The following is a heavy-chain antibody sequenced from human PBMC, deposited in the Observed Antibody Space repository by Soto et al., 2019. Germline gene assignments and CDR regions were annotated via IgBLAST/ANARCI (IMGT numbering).Heavy chain of an antibody. D-gene: IGHD2-21*02. V-gene: IGHV5-51*01. CDR3: ARRDSLSVIDY. CDR2: IYPGDSDT. CDR1: GYKFSTYW. J-gene: IGHJ4*02. Sequence: PGESLKISCKGSGYKFSTYWIDWVRRMPGKGLEWMGIIYPGDSDTRYSPSFQGQVTISADKSSSTAYLQWHSLKASDSAMYFCARRDSLSVIDYWGQGTQVTVS.